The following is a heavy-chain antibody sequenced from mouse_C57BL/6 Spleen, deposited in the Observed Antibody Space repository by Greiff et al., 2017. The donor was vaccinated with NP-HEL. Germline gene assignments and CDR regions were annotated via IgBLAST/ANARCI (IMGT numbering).Heavy chain of an antibody. Sequence: QVQLKESGPGLVQPSQSLSITCTVSGFSLTSYGVHWVRQPPGKGLEWLGVIWSGGSTDYNAAFISRLSISKDNSKSQVFFKMNSLQADDTAIYYCAKIVNSHVGDYWGQGTSVTVSS. CDR2: IWSGGST. CDR3: AKIVNSHVGDY. V-gene: IGHV2-4*01. J-gene: IGHJ4*01. CDR1: GFSLTSYG. D-gene: IGHD1-3*01.